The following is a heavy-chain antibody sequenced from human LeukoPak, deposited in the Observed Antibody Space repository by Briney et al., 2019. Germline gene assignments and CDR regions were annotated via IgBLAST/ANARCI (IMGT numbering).Heavy chain of an antibody. CDR2: ISGSGGST. D-gene: IGHD5-12*01. CDR1: GFTFSSYA. V-gene: IGHV3-23*01. Sequence: VQPGGSLRLSCAASGFTFSSYAMSWVRQAPGKGLEWVSAISGSGGSTYYADSVKGRFTISRDNSKNTLYLQMNSLRAEDTAVYYCAKDTAYPRGYDSCFDYWGQGTLVTVSS. J-gene: IGHJ4*02. CDR3: AKDTAYPRGYDSCFDY.